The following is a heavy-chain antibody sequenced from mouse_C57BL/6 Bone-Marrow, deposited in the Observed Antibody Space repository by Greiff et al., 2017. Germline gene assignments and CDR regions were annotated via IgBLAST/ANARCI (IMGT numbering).Heavy chain of an antibody. D-gene: IGHD2-5*01. CDR1: GYTFTSYW. Sequence: QVQLKQSGAELVKPGASVKMSCKASGYTFTSYWITWVKQRPGQGLEWIGDIYPGSGSTNYNEKFKSKATLTVDTSSSTAYMQLSSLTSEDSAVYYCARDASNYWYFDVWGTGTTVTVSS. V-gene: IGHV1-55*01. CDR3: ARDASNYWYFDV. CDR2: IYPGSGST. J-gene: IGHJ1*03.